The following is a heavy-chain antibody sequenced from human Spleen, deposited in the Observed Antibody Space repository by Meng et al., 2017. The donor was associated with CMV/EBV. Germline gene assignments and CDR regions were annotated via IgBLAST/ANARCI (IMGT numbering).Heavy chain of an antibody. CDR1: GYY. V-gene: IGHV1-2*02. CDR2: INANSGGT. D-gene: IGHD3-10*01. Sequence: GYYRHWVRQAPGQGLEWMGYINANSGGTNYAQKFQGRVTMTRDTSISTAYMELSRLRSDDTAVYYCASGSFSVGIGDDYYFDYWDQGTLVTVSS. CDR3: ASGSFSVGIGDDYYFDY. J-gene: IGHJ4*02.